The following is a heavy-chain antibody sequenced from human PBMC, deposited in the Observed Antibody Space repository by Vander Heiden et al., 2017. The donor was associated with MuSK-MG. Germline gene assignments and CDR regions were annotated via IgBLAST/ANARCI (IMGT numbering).Heavy chain of an antibody. D-gene: IGHD4-17*01. Sequence: QVQLVQSGAEVKKPGASVKVSCKASGYTFTSYGISWVRQAPGQGLEWMGWISAYNGNTNYAQKLQGRVTMTTDTSTSTAYMELRSLRSDDTAVYYCAREPATVVTAGDDAFDIWGQGTMVTVSS. V-gene: IGHV1-18*01. CDR2: ISAYNGNT. CDR3: AREPATVVTAGDDAFDI. J-gene: IGHJ3*02. CDR1: GYTFTSYG.